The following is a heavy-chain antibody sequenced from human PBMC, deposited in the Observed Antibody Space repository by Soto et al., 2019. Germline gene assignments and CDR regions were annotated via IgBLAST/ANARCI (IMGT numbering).Heavy chain of an antibody. V-gene: IGHV4-30-2*01. D-gene: IGHD4-17*01. Sequence: QLQLQESGSGLVTPSQTLSLTCAVPGGSISSGGYSWSWIRQPPGKGLEWIGYIYHSGSTYYNPSLKNRVTTSLYSSKTQFSLKLPSVTAAATAVYYCASPMTTVTTFDYWGQGPLVTVSS. CDR2: IYHSGST. CDR3: ASPMTTVTTFDY. J-gene: IGHJ4*02. CDR1: GGSISSGGYS.